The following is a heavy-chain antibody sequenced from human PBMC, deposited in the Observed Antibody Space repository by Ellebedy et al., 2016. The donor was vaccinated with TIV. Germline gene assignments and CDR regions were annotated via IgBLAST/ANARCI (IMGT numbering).Heavy chain of an antibody. CDR2: IVGSGA. V-gene: IGHV3-23*01. J-gene: IGHJ4*02. CDR1: GFTFSRYA. CDR3: SKDRTPGDGYWVFDD. D-gene: IGHD5-18*01. Sequence: GESLKISCAASGFTFSRYAIGWVRQAPGKGLEWVSGIVGSGAQKYADSVKGRFTISRDNSNGTVDLQMNSLRVEDTAVYFCSKDRTPGDGYWVFDDWGQGTLVTVSS.